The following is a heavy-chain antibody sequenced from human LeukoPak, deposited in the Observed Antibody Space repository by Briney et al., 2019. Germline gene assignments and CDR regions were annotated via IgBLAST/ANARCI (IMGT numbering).Heavy chain of an antibody. D-gene: IGHD1-26*01. J-gene: IGHJ4*02. CDR2: IIPIFGTA. Sequence: ASVKVSCKASGFTFTDHALQWVRQAPGQGLEWMGGIIPIFGTANYAQKFQSRVTITADESTSTAYMELSSLRSEDTAVYYCARDYSGSYFYWGQGTLVTVSS. CDR3: ARDYSGSYFY. V-gene: IGHV1-69*13. CDR1: GFTFTDHA.